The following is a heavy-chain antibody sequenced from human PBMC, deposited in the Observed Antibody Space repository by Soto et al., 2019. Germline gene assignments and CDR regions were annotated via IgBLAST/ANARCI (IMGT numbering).Heavy chain of an antibody. CDR2: IYYSGST. CDR1: GGSISSGDYY. J-gene: IGHJ4*02. CDR3: ARDGYYDSSGYAPVDY. Sequence: LSLTCTVSGGSISSGDYYWSWIRQPPGKGLEWIGYIYYSGSTYYNPSLKSRVTISVDTSKNQFSLKLSSVTAADTAVYYCARDGYYDSSGYAPVDYWGQGTLVTVSS. D-gene: IGHD3-22*01. V-gene: IGHV4-30-4*01.